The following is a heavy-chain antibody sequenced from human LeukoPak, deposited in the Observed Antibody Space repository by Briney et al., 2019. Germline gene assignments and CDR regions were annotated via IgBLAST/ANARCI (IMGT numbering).Heavy chain of an antibody. V-gene: IGHV3-15*01. CDR1: GFTFSNAW. D-gene: IGHD1-20*01. CDR3: TSHLTAPGNY. Sequence: PGGSLRLSCAASGFTFSNAWMNWVRQAPGKGLEWVGRIKSRGDGGTIDYAAPVKSRFTISRDDSRNTLFLQMNSLQTEDTAVYYCTSHLTAPGNYWGQGTLVTVSS. CDR2: IKSRGDGGTI. J-gene: IGHJ4*02.